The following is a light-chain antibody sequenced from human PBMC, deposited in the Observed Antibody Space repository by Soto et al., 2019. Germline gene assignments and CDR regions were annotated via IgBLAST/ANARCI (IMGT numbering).Light chain of an antibody. V-gene: IGLV1-51*01. CDR3: GTWDSSLSAVV. CDR1: SSNIGNNY. Sequence: QSVLTPPPSVSAAPGQKVTISCSGTSSNIGNNYVSWYQQLPGTAPKLLIYDNDKPPSGIPDRFSGSKSGTSATLGITGLQTGDEADYYCGTWDSSLSAVVFGGGTKLTVL. CDR2: DND. J-gene: IGLJ2*01.